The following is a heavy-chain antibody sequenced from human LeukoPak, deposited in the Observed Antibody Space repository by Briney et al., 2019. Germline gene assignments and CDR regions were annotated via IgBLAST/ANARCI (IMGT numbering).Heavy chain of an antibody. D-gene: IGHD3-22*01. CDR3: ARGPAYYYDSSGPYFDY. Sequence: SETLSLTCAVYGGSFSGYHWSWIRQPPGKGLEWIGEINHSGSTNYNPSLKSRVTISVDTSKNQFSLKLSSVTAADTAVYYCARGPAYYYDSSGPYFDYWGQGTLVTVSS. J-gene: IGHJ4*02. CDR1: GGSFSGYH. V-gene: IGHV4-34*01. CDR2: INHSGST.